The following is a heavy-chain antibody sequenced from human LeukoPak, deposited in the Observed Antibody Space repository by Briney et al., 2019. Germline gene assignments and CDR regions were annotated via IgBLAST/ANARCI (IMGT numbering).Heavy chain of an antibody. J-gene: IGHJ3*02. CDR3: ARVAWELLRGDAFDI. V-gene: IGHV3-7*01. CDR1: GFTFSSYW. D-gene: IGHD1-26*01. Sequence: EGSLRLSCAASGFTFSSYWMSWVRQAPGKGLEWVANIKQDGSEKYYVDSVKGRFTISRDNAKNSLYLQMNSLRAEDTAVYYCARVAWELLRGDAFDIWGQGTMVTVSS. CDR2: IKQDGSEK.